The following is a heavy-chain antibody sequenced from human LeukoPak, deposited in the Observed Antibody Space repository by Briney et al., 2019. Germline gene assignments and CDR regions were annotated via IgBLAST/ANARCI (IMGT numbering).Heavy chain of an antibody. CDR1: GFTFSSYA. V-gene: IGHV3-30*04. CDR2: ISYDGSNK. CDR3: ARPLSGYEPYFDY. D-gene: IGHD5-12*01. J-gene: IGHJ4*02. Sequence: GGSLRLSCAASGFTFSSYAMHWVRQAPGKGLEWVAVISYDGSNKYYADSVKGRFTISRDNSKNTLYLQMNSLRAEDTAVYYCARPLSGYEPYFDYWGQGTLVTVSS.